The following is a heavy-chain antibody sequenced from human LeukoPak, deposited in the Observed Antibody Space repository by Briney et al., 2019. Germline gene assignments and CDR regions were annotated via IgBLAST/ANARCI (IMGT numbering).Heavy chain of an antibody. CDR3: ARSPGYDILTGYFSYFDY. V-gene: IGHV1-69*01. CDR1: GGTFSRYG. J-gene: IGHJ4*02. Sequence: SVKVSCKASGGTFSRYGISWVRQAPGQGLEWMGGIIPIPGIANYAQKFQGRVTITADESTSTAYMELSSLRSEDTAVYYCARSPGYDILTGYFSYFDYWGQGTLVTVSS. D-gene: IGHD3-9*01. CDR2: IIPIPGIA.